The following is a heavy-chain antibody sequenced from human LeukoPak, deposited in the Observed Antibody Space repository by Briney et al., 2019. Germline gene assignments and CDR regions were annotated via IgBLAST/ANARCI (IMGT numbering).Heavy chain of an antibody. J-gene: IGHJ4*02. CDR2: INHSGNT. CDR1: GGSLSGYY. CDR3: AKQWLTYYFDY. V-gene: IGHV4-34*01. Sequence: SETLSLTCAVYGGSLSGYYWSWIRQPPGKGLEWIGEINHSGNTYYNQSLKSRVTISVDTSNNQFSLKLRSVTATDTAVYYCAKQWLTYYFDYWGQGILVTVSS. D-gene: IGHD6-19*01.